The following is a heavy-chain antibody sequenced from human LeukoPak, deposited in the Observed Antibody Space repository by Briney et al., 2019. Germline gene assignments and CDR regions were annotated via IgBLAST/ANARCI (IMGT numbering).Heavy chain of an antibody. J-gene: IGHJ3*02. V-gene: IGHV3-21*01. CDR3: AREGYSSGYHKTAFDI. D-gene: IGHD6-19*01. CDR2: ISTSSSYI. CDR1: GFTSSSYT. Sequence: GGSLRLSCAASGFTSSSYTIDWVRQAPGKGLEWGSSISTSSSYIYYADSVKGRFSISRDNARNSLFLKMNSLRAEDTAVYYCAREGYSSGYHKTAFDIWGQGTMVTVSS.